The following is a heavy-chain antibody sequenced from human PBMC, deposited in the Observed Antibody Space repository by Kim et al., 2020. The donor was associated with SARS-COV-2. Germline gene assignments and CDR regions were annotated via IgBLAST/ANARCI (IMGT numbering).Heavy chain of an antibody. Sequence: ASVKVSCKASGYTFTSYGISWVRQAPGQGLEWMGWISAYNGNTNYAQKLQGRVTMTTDTSTSTAYMELRSLRSDDTAVYYCARVSPSGWYAAGFDYWGHGTLVTVSS. J-gene: IGHJ4*01. CDR2: ISAYNGNT. CDR1: GYTFTSYG. CDR3: ARVSPSGWYAAGFDY. V-gene: IGHV1-18*01. D-gene: IGHD6-19*01.